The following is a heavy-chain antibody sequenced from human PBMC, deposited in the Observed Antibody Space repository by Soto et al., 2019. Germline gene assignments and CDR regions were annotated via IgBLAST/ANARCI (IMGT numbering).Heavy chain of an antibody. CDR2: ISYDGSNK. V-gene: IGHV3-30-3*01. Sequence: GGSLRLSCAASGFTFSSYAMHWVRQAPGKGLEWVAVISYDGSNKYYADSVKGRFTISRDNSKNTLYLQMNSLRAEDTAVYYCARDGGSPVGATDFDYWGQGTLVTVSS. D-gene: IGHD1-26*01. CDR1: GFTFSSYA. J-gene: IGHJ4*02. CDR3: ARDGGSPVGATDFDY.